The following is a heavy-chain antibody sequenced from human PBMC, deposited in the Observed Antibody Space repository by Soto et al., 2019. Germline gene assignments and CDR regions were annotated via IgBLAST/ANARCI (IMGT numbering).Heavy chain of an antibody. CDR2: ISGSGGST. J-gene: IGHJ6*02. Sequence: GGSLRLSCAASGFTFSSYAMSWVRQAPGKGLEWVSAISGSGGSTYYADSVKGRFTISIDNSKNTLYLQMNSLRAEDTAVYYCAKAPQSIAVAGYGMDVWGQGTTVTVSS. D-gene: IGHD6-19*01. V-gene: IGHV3-23*01. CDR3: AKAPQSIAVAGYGMDV. CDR1: GFTFSSYA.